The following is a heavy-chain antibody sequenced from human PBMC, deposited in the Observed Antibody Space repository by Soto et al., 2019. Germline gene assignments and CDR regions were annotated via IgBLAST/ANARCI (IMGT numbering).Heavy chain of an antibody. CDR3: AREGIVVVPAASGSVDTGSGVDY. D-gene: IGHD2-2*01. CDR2: ISAYNGNT. V-gene: IGHV1-18*01. J-gene: IGHJ4*02. Sequence: QVQLVQSGAEVKKPGASVKVSCKASGYTFTRYGISWVRQAPGQGLEWMGWISAYNGNTNYAQKLQGRVTMPTDTSTSTANMELRSRRADAAAVYYCAREGIVVVPAASGSVDTGSGVDYWGQGPLVTVSS. CDR1: GYTFTRYG.